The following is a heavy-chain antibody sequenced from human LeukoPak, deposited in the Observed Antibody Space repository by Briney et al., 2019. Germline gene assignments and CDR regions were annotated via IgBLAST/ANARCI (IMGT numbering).Heavy chain of an antibody. CDR1: GSSISSGYY. CDR3: ARDTVTMVRGVTWFDP. Sequence: SETLSLTCTVSGSSISSGYYWGWIRQPPGKGLEWIGSIYHSGSTYYNPSLKSRVTISVDTSKNQFSLKLSSVTAADTAVYYCARDTVTMVRGVTWFDPWGQGTLVTVSS. D-gene: IGHD3-10*01. J-gene: IGHJ5*02. CDR2: IYHSGST. V-gene: IGHV4-38-2*02.